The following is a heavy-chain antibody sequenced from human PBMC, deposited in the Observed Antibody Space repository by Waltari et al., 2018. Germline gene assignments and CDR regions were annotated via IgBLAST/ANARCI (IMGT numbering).Heavy chain of an antibody. Sequence: QVQLVESGGGVVQPGRSLRLSCAASGFTFSSYGMHWVRQAPGKGLEWVAVIWYDGSNKYYADSVKGRFTISRDNSKNTLYLQMNSLRAEDTAVYYCARDLGGATLPGDAFDIWGQGTMVTVSS. D-gene: IGHD1-26*01. CDR2: IWYDGSNK. J-gene: IGHJ3*02. V-gene: IGHV3-33*01. CDR3: ARDLGGATLPGDAFDI. CDR1: GFTFSSYG.